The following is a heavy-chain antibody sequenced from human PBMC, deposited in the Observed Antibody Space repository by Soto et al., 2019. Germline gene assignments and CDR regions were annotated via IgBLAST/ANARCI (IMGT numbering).Heavy chain of an antibody. CDR1: GITFSKAW. J-gene: IGHJ3*02. CDR3: TTTRPGTNVFDN. Sequence: GVSLRLSCAASGITFSKAWMNWVRKAPGKGLEYIGRIRSKTDGGTTEYAAPVEGRFTVSRDDSKNTLYLQMSGLKTEDTAVYYCTTTRPGTNVFDNWGQGTLVTVSS. V-gene: IGHV3-15*01. D-gene: IGHD6-13*01. CDR2: IRSKTDGGTT.